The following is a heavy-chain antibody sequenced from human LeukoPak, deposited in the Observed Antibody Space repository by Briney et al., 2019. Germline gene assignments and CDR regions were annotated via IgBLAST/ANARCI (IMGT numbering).Heavy chain of an antibody. V-gene: IGHV1-18*01. CDR2: ISAYNGNT. D-gene: IGHD6-13*01. J-gene: IGHJ6*02. Sequence: ASVKVSCTASGYTFTSYGISWVRQAPGQGLEWMGWISAYNGNTNYAQKLQGRVTMTTDTSTSTAYMELRSLRSDDTAVYYCARDTYSRHYYYGMDVWGQGTTVTVSS. CDR1: GYTFTSYG. CDR3: ARDTYSRHYYYGMDV.